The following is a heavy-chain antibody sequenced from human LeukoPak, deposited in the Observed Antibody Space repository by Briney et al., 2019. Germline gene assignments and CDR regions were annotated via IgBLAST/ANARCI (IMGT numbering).Heavy chain of an antibody. Sequence: SGPTLVNPTQTLTLTCTFSGFTLSTGGVGVGWIRQPPGKALEWLAIIYWDDDKRYNPSLKSRLTITKDTSRNQVVLTMTNMDPVDTPTYYCAHRKTMIAQTVPFDYGAQETLVTFSS. CDR2: IYWDDDK. D-gene: IGHD3-22*01. V-gene: IGHV2-5*02. CDR3: AHRKTMIAQTVPFDY. J-gene: IGHJ4*02. CDR1: GFTLSTGGVG.